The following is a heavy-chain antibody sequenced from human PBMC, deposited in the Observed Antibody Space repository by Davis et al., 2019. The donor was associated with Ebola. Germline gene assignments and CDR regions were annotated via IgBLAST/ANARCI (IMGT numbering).Heavy chain of an antibody. CDR2: ISSSSSTI. Sequence: GESLKISCAASGFTFSSYSMNWVRQAPGKGLEWVSYISSSSSTIYYADSVKGRFTISRDNAKNSLYLQMNSLRDEDTAVYYCAQQGYYYDSSGYYGVGGFDYWGQGTLVTVSS. V-gene: IGHV3-48*02. CDR1: GFTFSSYS. J-gene: IGHJ4*02. D-gene: IGHD3-22*01. CDR3: AQQGYYYDSSGYYGVGGFDY.